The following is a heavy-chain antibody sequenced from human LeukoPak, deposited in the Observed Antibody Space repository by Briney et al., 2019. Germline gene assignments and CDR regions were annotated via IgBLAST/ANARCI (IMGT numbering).Heavy chain of an antibody. CDR2: ISAYNGNT. CDR1: GYTFTSYG. J-gene: IGHJ4*02. CDR3: ARAADYYDSSGYSH. Sequence: GASVKVSCKACGYTFTSYGISWVRQAPGQGLEWMGWISAYNGNTNYAQKLQGRVTMTTDTSTSTAYMELRSLRSDDTAVYYCARAADYYDSSGYSHWGQGTLVTVSS. D-gene: IGHD3-22*01. V-gene: IGHV1-18*01.